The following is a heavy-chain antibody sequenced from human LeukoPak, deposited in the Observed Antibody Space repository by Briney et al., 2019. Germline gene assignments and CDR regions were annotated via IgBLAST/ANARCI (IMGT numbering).Heavy chain of an antibody. CDR2: ISFDGNHK. CDR3: ARDLGQYYDTSDNWFDP. CDR1: GFTFSSYA. D-gene: IGHD3-22*01. Sequence: PGGSLRLSCAASGFTFSSYAMHWVRQAPGKGLEWVAIISFDGNHKYFTDSVKGRSTISRDNAKNTLNLQMNSLRAEDTAVYYCARDLGQYYDTSDNWFDPWGQGTLVTVSS. V-gene: IGHV3-30*04. J-gene: IGHJ5*02.